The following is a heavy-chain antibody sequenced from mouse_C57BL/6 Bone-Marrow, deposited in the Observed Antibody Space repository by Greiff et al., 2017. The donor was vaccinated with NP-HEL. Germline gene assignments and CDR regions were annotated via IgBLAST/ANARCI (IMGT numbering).Heavy chain of an antibody. CDR1: GYSFTGYY. D-gene: IGHD2-1*01. Sequence: VQLQQSGPELVKPGASVKLSCKASGYSFTGYYMNWVKQSPEKSLEWIGEINPSTGGTTYNQKFKAKSTLTVDKSSSTAYMQLKSLTSEDSAVYYCARDGNYFYYFDYWGQGTTLTVSS. V-gene: IGHV1-42*01. CDR3: ARDGNYFYYFDY. CDR2: INPSTGGT. J-gene: IGHJ2*01.